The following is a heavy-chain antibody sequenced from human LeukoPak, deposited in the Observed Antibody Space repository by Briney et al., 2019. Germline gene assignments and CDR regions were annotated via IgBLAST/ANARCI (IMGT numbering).Heavy chain of an antibody. CDR3: ARRRSDSSSWYVDY. CDR1: GYNSISYW. V-gene: IGHV5-51*01. D-gene: IGHD6-13*01. J-gene: IGHJ4*02. CDR2: IYPGDSDT. Sequence: GESLKISCKGSGYNSISYWIGWVRQMPGKGLEWMGIIYPGDSDTRYSPSFQGQVTISADKSISTAYLQWSSLKASDTAMYYCARRRSDSSSWYVDYWGQGTLVTVSS.